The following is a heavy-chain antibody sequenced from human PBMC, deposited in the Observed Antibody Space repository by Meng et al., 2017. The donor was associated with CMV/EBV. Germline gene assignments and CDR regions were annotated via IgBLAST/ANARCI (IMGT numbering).Heavy chain of an antibody. CDR3: ARDLMNCSSTSCANWFDP. D-gene: IGHD2-2*01. Sequence: QGPMHESGPGLVKPSETLSLTCTVSGGSISSYYWSWIRQPAGKGLEWIGRTYTSGSTNYNPSLKSRVTMSVDTSKNRFSLKLSSVTAADTAVYYCARDLMNCSSTSCANWFDPWGQGTLVTVSS. V-gene: IGHV4-4*07. CDR1: GGSISSYY. J-gene: IGHJ5*02. CDR2: TYTSGST.